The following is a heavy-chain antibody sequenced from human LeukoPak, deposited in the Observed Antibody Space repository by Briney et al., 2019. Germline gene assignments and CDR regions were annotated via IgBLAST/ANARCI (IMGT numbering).Heavy chain of an antibody. V-gene: IGHV4-34*01. J-gene: IGHJ6*03. D-gene: IGHD3-9*01. CDR1: GGSFSGYY. Sequence: NPSETLSLTCAVYGGSFSGYYWSWIRQPPGKGLEWIGGINHRGSTNYNPSLKSRVTISVDTSKNQFSLKLSSVTAADTAVYYCAGTGYDILTGYRYYYYMDVWGKGTTVTVSS. CDR2: INHRGST. CDR3: AGTGYDILTGYRYYYYMDV.